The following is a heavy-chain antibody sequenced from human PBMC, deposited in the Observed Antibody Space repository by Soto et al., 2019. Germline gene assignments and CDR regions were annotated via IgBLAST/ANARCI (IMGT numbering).Heavy chain of an antibody. J-gene: IGHJ4*02. CDR3: ARGGCTDGVCTYYFDD. CDR1: GYTFTDYY. D-gene: IGHD2-8*01. V-gene: IGHV1-2*02. Sequence: ASVKVSCKASGYTFTDYYIHWVRQAPGQGLEWMGWINPNSGSTKSTERFQGSVTMTRDTSISTAYMELTSLTSDDTAVYYCARGGCTDGVCTYYFDDWGQGTPVTVSS. CDR2: INPNSGST.